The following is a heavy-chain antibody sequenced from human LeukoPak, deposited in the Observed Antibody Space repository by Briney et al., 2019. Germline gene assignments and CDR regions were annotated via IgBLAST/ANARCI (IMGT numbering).Heavy chain of an antibody. V-gene: IGHV1-2*02. J-gene: IGHJ6*02. D-gene: IGHD3-3*01. Sequence: ASVKVSCKASGYTFTGYYMHWVRQAPGQGLEWMGWINPNSGGTNYAQKFQGRVTMTRDTSISTAYMGLSRLRSDDTAVYYCASSSPYSKDFWSGYYYYYYYGMDVWGQGTTVTVSS. CDR3: ASSSPYSKDFWSGYYYYYYYGMDV. CDR1: GYTFTGYY. CDR2: INPNSGGT.